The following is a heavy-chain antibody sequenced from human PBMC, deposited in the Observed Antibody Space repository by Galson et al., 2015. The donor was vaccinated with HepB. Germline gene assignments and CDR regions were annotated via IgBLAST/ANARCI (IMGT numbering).Heavy chain of an antibody. D-gene: IGHD1-14*01. CDR2: LWKDGSNK. CDR3: AREDATITVAALEY. J-gene: IGHJ4*02. V-gene: IGHV3-33*01. CDR1: RFAFGNYG. Sequence: SLRLSCAASRFAFGNYGMHWVRQAPGKGLEWMALLWKDGSNKHYADSLKGRFSISRDNTKNTLFLEADSLRAEDPAVYYCAREDATITVAALEYWGQGVLVTVSS.